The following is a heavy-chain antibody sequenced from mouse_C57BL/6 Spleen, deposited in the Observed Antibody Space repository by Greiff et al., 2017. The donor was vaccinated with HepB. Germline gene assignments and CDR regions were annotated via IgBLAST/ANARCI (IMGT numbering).Heavy chain of an antibody. CDR1: GYTFTRYW. J-gene: IGHJ2*01. D-gene: IGHD3-1*01. V-gene: IGHV1-69*01. CDR2: IDPSDSYT. CDR3: ARGANSYYFDY. Sequence: QVQLQQPGAELVMPGASVKLSCKASGYTFTRYWMHWVKQRPGQGLEWIGEIDPSDSYTNYNQKFKGKSTLTVDKSSSTAYMQLSSLTSEDSAVYYCARGANSYYFDYWGQGTTLTVSS.